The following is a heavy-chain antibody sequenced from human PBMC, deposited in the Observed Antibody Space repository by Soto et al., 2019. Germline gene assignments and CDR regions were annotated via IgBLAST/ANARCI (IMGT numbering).Heavy chain of an antibody. CDR2: IWYDGSNE. Sequence: GWSLRLSCAASGFIFSDFAMHWVRQAPGKGLEWVAEIWYDGSNEYYGDSVKGRFTISRDNSKNTLYLQLNSLRAEDTAVDYCARVPEAGRPLFDYWGQGALFTVSS. V-gene: IGHV3-33*01. CDR1: GFIFSDFA. CDR3: ARVPEAGRPLFDY. J-gene: IGHJ4*02. D-gene: IGHD6-6*01.